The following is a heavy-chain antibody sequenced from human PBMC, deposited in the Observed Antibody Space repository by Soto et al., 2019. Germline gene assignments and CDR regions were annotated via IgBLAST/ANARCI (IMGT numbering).Heavy chain of an antibody. V-gene: IGHV1-69*02. CDR1: GGTFSSYT. CDR3: AGGPRRDYYYYGMDV. Sequence: GASVKVSCKASGGTFSSYTISWVRQAPGQGLEWMGRIIPILGIANYAQRFQGRVTITADKSTSTAYMELSSLRSEDTAVYYCAGGPRRDYYYYGMDVWGQGTTVTVSS. J-gene: IGHJ6*02. CDR2: IIPILGIA. D-gene: IGHD3-16*01.